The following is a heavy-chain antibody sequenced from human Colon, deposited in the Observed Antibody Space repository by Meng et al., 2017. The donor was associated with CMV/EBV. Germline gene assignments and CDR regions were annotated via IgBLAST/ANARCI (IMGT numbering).Heavy chain of an antibody. CDR2: INHSGST. J-gene: IGHJ5*02. CDR1: GGSFSGYY. CDR3: ARAGRGWFDP. D-gene: IGHD1-26*01. Sequence: GSLSLTCAVYGGSFSGYYWSWIRQPPGKGLEWIGEINHSGSTNYNPSLKSRVTISVDTSKNQFSLKLSSVTAADTAVYYCARAGRGWFDPWGQGTLVTVSS. V-gene: IGHV4-34*01.